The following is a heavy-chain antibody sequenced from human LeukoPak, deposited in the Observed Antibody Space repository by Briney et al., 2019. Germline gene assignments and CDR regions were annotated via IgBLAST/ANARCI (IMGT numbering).Heavy chain of an antibody. D-gene: IGHD4-11*01. CDR1: GFSLSTSGVG. V-gene: IGHV2-5*02. J-gene: IGHJ5*02. Sequence: SGPTLVNPTQTLTLTCTFSGFSLSTSGVGVGWIRQPPGKALEWLALVYWDDDKHCNPSLKSRLTITQDTSKNQVVLTMTNMDPVDTATYYCARYSTFEDWFDPWGQGTLVTVSS. CDR2: VYWDDDK. CDR3: ARYSTFEDWFDP.